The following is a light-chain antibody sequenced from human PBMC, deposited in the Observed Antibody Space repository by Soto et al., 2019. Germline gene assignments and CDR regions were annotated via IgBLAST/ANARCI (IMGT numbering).Light chain of an antibody. CDR3: QQYGSSPWT. Sequence: EIVLTQSPGTLSLSPGERATLSCRASQSVSSNYLAWYQQKPGQAPRLLIYGASSRATDIPDRFSGSGSGTDFTLTIGRLEPEDFAVYYCQQYGSSPWTFGQGTKVEIK. V-gene: IGKV3-20*01. CDR1: QSVSSNY. J-gene: IGKJ1*01. CDR2: GAS.